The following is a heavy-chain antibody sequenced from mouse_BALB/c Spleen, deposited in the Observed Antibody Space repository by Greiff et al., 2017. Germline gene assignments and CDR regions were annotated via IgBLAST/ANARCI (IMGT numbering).Heavy chain of an antibody. CDR3: AREASYDYFDY. CDR1: GFTFSSFG. Sequence: EVQGVESGGGLVQPGGSRKLSCAASGFTFSSFGMHWVRQAPEKGLEWVAYISSGSSTIYYADTVKGRFTISRDNPKNTLFLQMTSLRSEDTAMYYCAREASYDYFDYWGQGTTLTVSS. V-gene: IGHV5-17*02. D-gene: IGHD2-3*01. CDR2: ISSGSSTI. J-gene: IGHJ2*01.